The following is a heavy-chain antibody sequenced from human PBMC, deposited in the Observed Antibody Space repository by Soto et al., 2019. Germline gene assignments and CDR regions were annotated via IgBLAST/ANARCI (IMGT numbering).Heavy chain of an antibody. CDR1: GGSISSGGYS. Sequence: QLQLQESGSGLVKPSQTLSLTCAVSGGSISSGGYSWSWIRQPPGKGLEWIGYIYHSGSTYYNPSLKSRVSLSVDTSKNQLLQTLSSVTVANTAMYYCAREGVDYYESRGSYFSPCYLDCWGQGTLVTVSS. CDR2: IYHSGST. V-gene: IGHV4-30-2*01. CDR3: AREGVDYYESRGSYFSPCYLDC. J-gene: IGHJ4*02. D-gene: IGHD3-22*01.